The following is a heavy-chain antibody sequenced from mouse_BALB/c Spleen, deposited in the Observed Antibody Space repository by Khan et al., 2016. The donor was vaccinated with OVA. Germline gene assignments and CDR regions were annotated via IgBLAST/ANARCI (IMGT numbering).Heavy chain of an antibody. Sequence: EVQLQESGPGLVKPSQSLSLTCTVTGYSITSDYAWNWIRQCPGNKLEWMGYLSYSGSTSYNPSLKSRIYFTRDTSKNQFFLQLNSVTTEDTATYYCARSIMAHWGQGTTLTVSS. CDR1: GYSITSDYA. J-gene: IGHJ2*01. V-gene: IGHV3-2*02. D-gene: IGHD3-1*01. CDR2: LSYSGST. CDR3: ARSIMAH.